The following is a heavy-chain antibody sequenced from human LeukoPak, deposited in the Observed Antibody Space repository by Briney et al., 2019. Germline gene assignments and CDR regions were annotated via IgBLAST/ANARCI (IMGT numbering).Heavy chain of an antibody. CDR1: RGTLSSYA. J-gene: IGHJ4*02. CDR2: INPNSGGT. CDR3: ARDTGSSPGDY. V-gene: IGHV1-18*01. Sequence: ASVKVSCKASRGTLSSYAISWVRQAPGQGLEWMGWINPNSGGTNYAQKFQGRVTMTTDTSTSTAYMDLRSLRSDDTAVYYCARDTGSSPGDYWGQGTLVTVSS. D-gene: IGHD1-26*01.